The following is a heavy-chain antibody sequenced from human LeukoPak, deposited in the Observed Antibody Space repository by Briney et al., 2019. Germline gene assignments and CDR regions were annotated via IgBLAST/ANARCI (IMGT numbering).Heavy chain of an antibody. D-gene: IGHD5-18*01. J-gene: IGHJ4*02. Sequence: SSETLSLTCTVSGGSISSYYWSWIRQPPGKGLEWIGYIYYSGSTNYNPSLKSRVTISVKTSKNQFSLKLSSVTAADTAVYYCARDYQGGYGDKTVDYWGQGTLVTVSS. V-gene: IGHV4-59*12. CDR3: ARDYQGGYGDKTVDY. CDR1: GGSISSYY. CDR2: IYYSGST.